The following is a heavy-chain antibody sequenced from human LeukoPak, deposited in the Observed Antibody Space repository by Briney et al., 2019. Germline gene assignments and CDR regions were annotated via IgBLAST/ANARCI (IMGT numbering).Heavy chain of an antibody. D-gene: IGHD3-22*01. Sequence: GGSLRLSCAASGFTFSSYAMSWVRQAPGKGLEWVSAISGSGGSTYYADSVKGRFTISRDNAKNSLYLQMNSLRAEDTALYYCAKALAYYDSSGYYSPYYFDYWGQGTLVTVSS. J-gene: IGHJ4*02. V-gene: IGHV3-23*01. CDR2: ISGSGGST. CDR3: AKALAYYDSSGYYSPYYFDY. CDR1: GFTFSSYA.